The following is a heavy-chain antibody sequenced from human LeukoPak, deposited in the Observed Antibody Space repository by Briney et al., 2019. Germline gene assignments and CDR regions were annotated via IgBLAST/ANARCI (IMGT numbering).Heavy chain of an antibody. CDR1: GFTFSSYA. CDR2: ISSNGGST. CDR3: ARAFNYYRAFDI. Sequence: GGSLRLSCAASGFTFSSYAMHWVRQAPGKGLEYVSAISSNGGSTYYANSVKGRSTISRDNSKNTLYLQMGSLRAEDMAVYYCARAFNYYRAFDIWGQGTMVTVSS. D-gene: IGHD3-22*01. J-gene: IGHJ3*02. V-gene: IGHV3-64*01.